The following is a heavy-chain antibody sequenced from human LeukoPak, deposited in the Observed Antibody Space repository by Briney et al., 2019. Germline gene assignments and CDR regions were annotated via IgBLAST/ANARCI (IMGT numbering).Heavy chain of an antibody. CDR1: GFTFSGYW. J-gene: IGHJ4*02. D-gene: IGHD1-26*01. CDR2: IGSDGGST. CDR3: ARGGSGNFYY. Sequence: GGSLRLSCTASGFTFSGYWMNWVRQAPGKGLVWVSRIGSDGGSTTYAHSVKGRFTISRDNAKNTLYLQMTSLRAEDTAVYYCARGGSGNFYYWGQGTLVTVSS. V-gene: IGHV3-74*03.